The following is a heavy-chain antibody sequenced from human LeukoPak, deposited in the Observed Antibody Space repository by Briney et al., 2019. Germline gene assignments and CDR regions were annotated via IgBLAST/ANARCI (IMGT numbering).Heavy chain of an antibody. CDR3: ASNSNRYSSGWLDY. Sequence: GASVKVSCKASGGTFSSHAISWVRQAPGQGLEWMGRLIPILGIANYAQKFQGRVTITADKSTSTAYMELSSLRSEDTAVYYCASNSNRYSSGWLDYWGQGTLVTVSS. D-gene: IGHD6-19*01. V-gene: IGHV1-69*04. J-gene: IGHJ4*02. CDR2: LIPILGIA. CDR1: GGTFSSHA.